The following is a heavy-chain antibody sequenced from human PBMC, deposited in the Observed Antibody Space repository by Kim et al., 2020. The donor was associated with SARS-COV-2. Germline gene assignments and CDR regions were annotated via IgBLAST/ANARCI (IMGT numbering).Heavy chain of an antibody. Sequence: AGPVKGRFTISRDNAKNSLYLQRTGLRAEDTAVYYCARGGYYYYYVMDVWGQGTTVTVSS. CDR3: ARGGYYYYYVMDV. V-gene: IGHV3-11*06. J-gene: IGHJ6*02.